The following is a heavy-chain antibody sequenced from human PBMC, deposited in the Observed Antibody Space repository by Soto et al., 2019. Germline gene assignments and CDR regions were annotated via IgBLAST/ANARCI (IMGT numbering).Heavy chain of an antibody. CDR2: INHSGST. CDR3: ARGLRGSAVSYYMDV. CDR1: GGSISSGDYY. D-gene: IGHD3-16*01. J-gene: IGHJ6*03. Sequence: SETLSLTCTVSGGSISSGDYYWSWIRQPPGKGLEWIGEINHSGSTNYNPSLKSRVTISVDTSKNQFSLKLSSVTAADTAVYYCARGLRGSAVSYYMDVWGKGPTVTVSS. V-gene: IGHV4-30-4*01.